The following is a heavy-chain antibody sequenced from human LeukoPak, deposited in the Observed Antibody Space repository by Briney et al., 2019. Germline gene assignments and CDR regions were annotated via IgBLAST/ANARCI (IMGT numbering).Heavy chain of an antibody. CDR3: AAVVPAVMGYFDY. Sequence: SVKVPCKASGGTFSSYAISWVRQAPGQGLEWMGGIIPIFGTANYAQKFQGRVTITADESTSTAYMELSSLRSEDTAVYYCAAVVPAVMGYFDYWGQGTLVTVSS. CDR2: IIPIFGTA. J-gene: IGHJ4*02. D-gene: IGHD2-2*01. V-gene: IGHV1-69*13. CDR1: GGTFSSYA.